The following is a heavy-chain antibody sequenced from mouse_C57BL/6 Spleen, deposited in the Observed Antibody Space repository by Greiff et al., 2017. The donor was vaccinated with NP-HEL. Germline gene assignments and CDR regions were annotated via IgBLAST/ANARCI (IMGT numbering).Heavy chain of an antibody. D-gene: IGHD1-1*01. Sequence: VQLQQPGAELVKPGASVKLSCKASGYTFTSYWMQWVKQRPGQGLEWIGEIDPSDSYTNYNQKFKGKATLTVDTSSRTAYMQLSSLTSEDSAVYYCAKNYGSSYRYFDVWGTGTTVTVSS. CDR1: GYTFTSYW. CDR2: IDPSDSYT. J-gene: IGHJ1*03. V-gene: IGHV1-50*01. CDR3: AKNYGSSYRYFDV.